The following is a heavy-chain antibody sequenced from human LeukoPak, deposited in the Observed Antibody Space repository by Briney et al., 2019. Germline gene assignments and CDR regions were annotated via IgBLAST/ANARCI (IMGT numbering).Heavy chain of an antibody. Sequence: GESLKISCKSSGYSFTSNWIGWVRQMPGKGLEWMGIFYPGDSDTRYSPSFQGQVTILADKSISTAYLQWSSLKASDTAMYYCARPFDSRYYYDSSGYRDYWGQGTLVTVSS. D-gene: IGHD3-22*01. CDR3: ARPFDSRYYYDSSGYRDY. J-gene: IGHJ4*02. V-gene: IGHV5-51*01. CDR1: GYSFTSNW. CDR2: FYPGDSDT.